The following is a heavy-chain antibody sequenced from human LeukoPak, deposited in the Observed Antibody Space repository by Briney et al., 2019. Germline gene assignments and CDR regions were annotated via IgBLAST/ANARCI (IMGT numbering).Heavy chain of an antibody. CDR2: ISGSGGST. V-gene: IGHV3-23*01. Sequence: GGSLRLSCAASGFTFSSYAMSWVRQAPGKGLEWVSAISGSGGSTYYADSVKGRFTISRDNSKNTLYLQMNSLRAEDTAVYYCAKDYRGELWGTNWFDPWGQGTLVTVSS. D-gene: IGHD5-18*01. J-gene: IGHJ5*02. CDR1: GFTFSSYA. CDR3: AKDYRGELWGTNWFDP.